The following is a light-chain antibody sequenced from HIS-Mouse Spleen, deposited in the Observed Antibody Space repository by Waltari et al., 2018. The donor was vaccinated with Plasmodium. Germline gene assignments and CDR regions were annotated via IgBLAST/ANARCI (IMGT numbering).Light chain of an antibody. CDR1: RSNGGRYNL. J-gene: IGLJ2*01. CDR2: EGS. CDR3: CSYAGSRMV. V-gene: IGLV2-23*01. Sequence: QSALTQPASVSGSPGQSITISCTGTRSNGGRYNLVSWYQQHPGKAPKRMIYEGSKRSSGVSNRFSGSKSGNTASLTISGLQAEDEADYYCCSYAGSRMVFGGGTKLTVL.